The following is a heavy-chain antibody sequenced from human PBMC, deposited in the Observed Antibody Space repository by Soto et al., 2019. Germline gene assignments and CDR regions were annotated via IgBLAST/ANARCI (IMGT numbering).Heavy chain of an antibody. D-gene: IGHD1-1*01. Sequence: SETLSLTCTLSGGSVRAPDWWNWVRQSPDKGLEWIAEVHISGHSNYNPSLRSRVSVSIDSSKNQFYLNLNSVTAADTAIYYCARVRQGCSANNCYFDPWGQGTQVTVPQ. CDR3: ARVRQGCSANNCYFDP. V-gene: IGHV4-4*02. J-gene: IGHJ5*01. CDR1: GGSVRAPDW. CDR2: VHISGHS.